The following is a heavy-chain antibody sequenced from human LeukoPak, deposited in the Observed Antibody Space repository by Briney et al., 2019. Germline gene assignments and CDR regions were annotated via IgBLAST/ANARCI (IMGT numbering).Heavy chain of an antibody. J-gene: IGHJ4*02. CDR3: ATNLRYLDY. D-gene: IGHD3-9*01. V-gene: IGHV3-30*03. CDR2: ISYDGSNK. CDR1: GFTFSSYG. Sequence: SGGSLRLSCAASGFTFSSYGMHWVRQAPGKGLEWVAVISYDGSNKYYADSVKGRSTISRDNSKNTLYLQMNSLRAEDTAVYYCATNLRYLDYWGQGTLVTVSS.